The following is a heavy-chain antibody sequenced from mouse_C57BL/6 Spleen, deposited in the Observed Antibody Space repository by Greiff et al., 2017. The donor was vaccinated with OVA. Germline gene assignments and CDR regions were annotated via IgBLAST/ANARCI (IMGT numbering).Heavy chain of an antibody. J-gene: IGHJ1*03. CDR1: GFSLTSYG. Sequence: QVHVKQSGPGLVQPSQSLSITCTVSGFSLTSYGVHWVRQSPGKGLEWLGVIRRGGSTDYNAAFMSRLSITKDNSKSQVFFKMNSLQADDTAIYYCAKGGILYWYFDVWGTGTTVTVSS. CDR2: IRRGGST. CDR3: AKGGILYWYFDV. D-gene: IGHD1-1*01. V-gene: IGHV2-5*01.